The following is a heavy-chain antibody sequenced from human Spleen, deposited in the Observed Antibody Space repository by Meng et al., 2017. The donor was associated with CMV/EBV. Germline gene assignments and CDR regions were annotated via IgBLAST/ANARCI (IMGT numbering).Heavy chain of an antibody. CDR2: IYTSGST. V-gene: IGHV4-4*07. J-gene: IGHJ5*02. Sequence: QGTLQGWGPGLWKPRATLSLPCTVPGGSISSYYWSWIRQPAGKGLEWIGRIYTSGSTNYNPSLKSRVTMSVDTSKNQFSLKLSSVTAADTAVYYCAREPEGINWFDPWGQGTLVTVSS. CDR3: AREPEGINWFDP. D-gene: IGHD6-13*01. CDR1: GGSISSYY.